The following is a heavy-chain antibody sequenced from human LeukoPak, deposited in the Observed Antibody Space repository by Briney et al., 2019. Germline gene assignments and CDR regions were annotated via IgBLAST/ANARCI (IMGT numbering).Heavy chain of an antibody. J-gene: IGHJ3*02. CDR2: IYYSGST. Sequence: SETLSLTCTVSGGSISSYYWSWIRQPPGKGLEWIGYIYYSGSTNYNPSLKSRVTIPVDTSKNQFSLKLSSVTAADTAVYYCARGRRDGYNSGAFDIWGQGTMVTVSS. CDR1: GGSISSYY. V-gene: IGHV4-59*01. D-gene: IGHD5-24*01. CDR3: ARGRRDGYNSGAFDI.